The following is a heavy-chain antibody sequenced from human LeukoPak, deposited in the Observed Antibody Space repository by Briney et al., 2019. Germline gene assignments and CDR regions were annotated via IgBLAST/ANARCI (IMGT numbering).Heavy chain of an antibody. Sequence: GGSLRLSCTTSGLTFSTSVFNWVRPAPGKGLEWVASIGPTGFDRYHADSIKGRFTISRDNANNFLYLQMDSLRAEDTAVYYCTAETNGRHYDYWGQGTLLTVSS. D-gene: IGHD1-14*01. CDR3: TAETNGRHYDY. J-gene: IGHJ4*02. V-gene: IGHV3-21*06. CDR2: IGPTGFDR. CDR1: GLTFSTSV.